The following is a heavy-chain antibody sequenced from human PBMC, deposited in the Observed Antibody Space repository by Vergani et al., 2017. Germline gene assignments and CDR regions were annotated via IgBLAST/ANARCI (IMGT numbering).Heavy chain of an antibody. CDR1: GGSISSYY. V-gene: IGHV4-59*01. Sequence: QVQLQESGPGLVKPSETLSLTCTVSGGSISSYYWSWVRQPPGKGLEWLGYIYYSGSTTYNPSLKSRLTISVDTSKYQFSLRLSSVTAADTALYYCARRSGIVYDIFSGTQYFFDFWGQGTLVTVPS. J-gene: IGHJ4*02. CDR3: ARRSGIVYDIFSGTQYFFDF. D-gene: IGHD3-9*01. CDR2: IYYSGST.